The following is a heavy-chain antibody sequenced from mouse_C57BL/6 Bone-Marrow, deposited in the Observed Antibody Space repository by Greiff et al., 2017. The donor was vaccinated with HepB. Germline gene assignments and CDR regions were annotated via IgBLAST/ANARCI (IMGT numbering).Heavy chain of an antibody. D-gene: IGHD1-1*01. V-gene: IGHV1-62-2*01. CDR3: ARHEEGFYYYGSRGYFDY. J-gene: IGHJ2*01. CDR1: GYTFTEYT. CDR2: FYPGSGSI. Sequence: QVQLKQSGAELVKPGASVKLSCKASGYTFTEYTIHWVKQRSGQGLEWIGWFYPGSGSIKYNEKFKDKATLTADKSSSTVYMELSRLTSEDSAVYFCARHEEGFYYYGSRGYFDYWGQGTTLTVSS.